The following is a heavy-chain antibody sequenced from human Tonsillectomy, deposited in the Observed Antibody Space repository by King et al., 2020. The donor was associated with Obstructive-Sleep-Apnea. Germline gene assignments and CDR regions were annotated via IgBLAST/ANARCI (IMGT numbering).Heavy chain of an antibody. J-gene: IGHJ4*02. CDR1: GFTFSSYG. CDR2: ISYDGSNK. Sequence: VQLVESGGGVVQPGRSLRLSCAASGFTFSSYGMHWVRQAPGKGLEGVAVISYDGSNKYYADSVKGRFTISRDNSKNTLYLQMNSLRAEDTAVYYCAKSPGGTMVRGGFDYWGQGTLVTVSS. CDR3: AKSPGGTMVRGGFDY. V-gene: IGHV3-30*18. D-gene: IGHD3-10*01.